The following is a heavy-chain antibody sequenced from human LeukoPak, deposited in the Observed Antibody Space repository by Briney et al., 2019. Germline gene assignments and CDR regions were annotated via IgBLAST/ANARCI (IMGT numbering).Heavy chain of an antibody. CDR1: GFTFGDYA. CDR2: IRSKAYGGAT. D-gene: IGHD4-11*01. CDR3: TSSLSNRPYYYYGMDV. J-gene: IGHJ6*02. V-gene: IGHV3-49*04. Sequence: GSLRLSCTASGFTFGDYAMSWVRQAPGKGLEWVGFIRSKAYGGATEYAASVKGRFTISRDDSKSIAYLQMNSLKTEDTAVYYCTSSLSNRPYYYYGMDVWGQGTTVTVSS.